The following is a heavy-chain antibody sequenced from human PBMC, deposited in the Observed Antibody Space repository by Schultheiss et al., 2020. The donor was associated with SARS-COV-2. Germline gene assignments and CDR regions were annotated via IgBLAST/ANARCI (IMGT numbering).Heavy chain of an antibody. J-gene: IGHJ6*02. Sequence: SETLSLTCAVSGGSISSSNWWSWVRQPPGKGLEWIGSIYYSGSTNYNPSLKSRVTISVDTSKNQFSLKLSSVTAADTAVYYCARALGSAYSYGMDVWGQGTTVTVSS. CDR1: GGSISSSNW. CDR2: IYYSGST. D-gene: IGHD2-15*01. CDR3: ARALGSAYSYGMDV. V-gene: IGHV4-4*02.